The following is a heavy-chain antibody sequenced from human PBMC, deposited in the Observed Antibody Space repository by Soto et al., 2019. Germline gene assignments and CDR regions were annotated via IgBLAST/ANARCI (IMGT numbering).Heavy chain of an antibody. D-gene: IGHD2-2*02. V-gene: IGHV4-30-4*01. CDR2: IYYSGST. Sequence: SETLSLTCTVSGGSISSGDYYWSWIRQPPGKGLEWIGYIYYSGSTYYNPSLKSRVTISVDTSKNQFSLKLSSVTAADTAVYYCARDRLVVTAAIRYYYYGMDVWGQGTTVTVSS. J-gene: IGHJ6*02. CDR3: ARDRLVVTAAIRYYYYGMDV. CDR1: GGSISSGDYY.